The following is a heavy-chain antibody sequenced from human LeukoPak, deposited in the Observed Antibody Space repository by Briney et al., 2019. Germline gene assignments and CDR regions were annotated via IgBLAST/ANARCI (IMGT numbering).Heavy chain of an antibody. CDR2: ISSSSSYI. Sequence: GGSLRLSCAASGFTFSSYSMNWVRQAPGKGREGVSYISSSSSYIDYADPVKGRFTISRDNAKNSLYLQMNSLRAEDTAVYYCARESAADFDYWGQGTLVSVSS. CDR3: ARESAADFDY. V-gene: IGHV3-21*01. J-gene: IGHJ4*02. CDR1: GFTFSSYS.